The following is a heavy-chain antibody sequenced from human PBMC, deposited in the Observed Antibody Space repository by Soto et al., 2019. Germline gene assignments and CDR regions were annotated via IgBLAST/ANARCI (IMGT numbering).Heavy chain of an antibody. V-gene: IGHV4-31*03. J-gene: IGHJ4*02. CDR2: IYYSGST. Sequence: QVQLQESGPGLVKPSQTLSLTCTVSGDSISSGRYYWSWIRQHPGKGLEWIGYIYYSGSTYYNPSLKSRVTISVATAKNQFSLKLSSVTAADTAVYYCARSTTGYYFDYWGQGTLVTVSS. CDR3: ARSTTGYYFDY. D-gene: IGHD3-9*01. CDR1: GDSISSGRYY.